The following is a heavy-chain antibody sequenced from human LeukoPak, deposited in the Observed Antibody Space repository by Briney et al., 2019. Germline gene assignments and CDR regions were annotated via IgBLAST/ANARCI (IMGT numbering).Heavy chain of an antibody. CDR2: TYYRSKWYS. D-gene: IGHD1-26*01. J-gene: IGHJ5*02. V-gene: IGHV6-1*01. CDR3: AREYRNTYDP. Sequence: SQTLSLTCAISGDSVSTNSGAWNWIRQSPSRGLEWLGRTYYRSKWYSDYAVSVKSRITINADTSKNQCSLQLNSVTPEDTAIHYCAREYRNTYDPWGQGTLVTVSS. CDR1: GDSVSTNSGA.